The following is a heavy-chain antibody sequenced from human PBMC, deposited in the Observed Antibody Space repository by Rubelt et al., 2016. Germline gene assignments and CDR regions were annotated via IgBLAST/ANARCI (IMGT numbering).Heavy chain of an antibody. CDR2: ISSSGSTI. D-gene: IGHD3-3*01. V-gene: IGHV3-11*01. CDR3: AKDKEGNDFWSLDY. Sequence: VQGKGLEWVSYISSSGSTIYYADSVKGRFTISRDNAKNSLYLQMNSLRAEDTALYYCAKDKEGNDFWSLDYWGQGTLSPSPQ. J-gene: IGHJ4*02.